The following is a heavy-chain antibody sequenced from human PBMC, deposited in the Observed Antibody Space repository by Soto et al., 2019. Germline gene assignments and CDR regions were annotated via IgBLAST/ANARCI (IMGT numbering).Heavy chain of an antibody. Sequence: SSETLSLTCTVSGGSISSYYWSWIRQPPRKGLEWIGYIYYSGSTNYNPSLKSRVTISVDTSKNQFSLKLSSVTAADTAVYYCARAYGDYVFDYWGQGTLVTVSS. J-gene: IGHJ4*02. D-gene: IGHD4-17*01. CDR3: ARAYGDYVFDY. CDR2: IYYSGST. V-gene: IGHV4-59*01. CDR1: GGSISSYY.